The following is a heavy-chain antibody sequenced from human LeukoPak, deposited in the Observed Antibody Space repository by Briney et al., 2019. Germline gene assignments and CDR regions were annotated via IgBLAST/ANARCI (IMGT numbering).Heavy chain of an antibody. J-gene: IGHJ5*02. V-gene: IGHV4-59*08. CDR3: ARQRGYCSSISCYAWFDP. D-gene: IGHD2-2*01. CDR1: GVSISTYS. Sequence: SETLSLTCTISGVSISTYSWNWIRQPPGKGLEWIGYIYYSGNTNYHPSLKSRLTISVDTSKNQFSLKLSSVTAADTAVYYCARQRGYCSSISCYAWFDPWGQGTLVTVSS. CDR2: IYYSGNT.